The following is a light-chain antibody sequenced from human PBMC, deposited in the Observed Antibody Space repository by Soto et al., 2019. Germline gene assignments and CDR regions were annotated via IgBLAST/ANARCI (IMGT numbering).Light chain of an antibody. Sequence: QSALTQPASVSGSPGQSITISCTGTSSDVGGYNYVSWYQQHPGKAPKLMIYDVSNRPSGVSNRFSGSKSGNTASLTISGRQAEDGADYYCSSYTSSSTLVVFGTGTKVTVL. CDR3: SSYTSSSTLVV. CDR1: SSDVGGYNY. CDR2: DVS. V-gene: IGLV2-14*01. J-gene: IGLJ1*01.